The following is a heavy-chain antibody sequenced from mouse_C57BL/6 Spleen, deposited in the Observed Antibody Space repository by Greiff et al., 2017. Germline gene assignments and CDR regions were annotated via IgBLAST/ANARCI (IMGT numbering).Heavy chain of an antibody. CDR2: ISYDGSN. CDR1: GYSITSGYY. D-gene: IGHD1-1*01. J-gene: IGHJ2*01. V-gene: IGHV3-6*01. CDR3: ARDRGLLLRFFDY. Sequence: EVQLVESGPGLVKPSQSLSLTCSVTGYSITSGYYWNWIRQFPGNKLEWMGYISYDGSNNYNPSLKNRISITRDTSKNQFFLKLNSVTTEDTATYYCARDRGLLLRFFDYWGQGTTLTVSS.